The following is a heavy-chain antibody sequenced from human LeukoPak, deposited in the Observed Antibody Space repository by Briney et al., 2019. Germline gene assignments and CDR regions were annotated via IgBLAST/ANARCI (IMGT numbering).Heavy chain of an antibody. D-gene: IGHD3-22*01. CDR2: ISSSSSYI. Sequence: PGGSLRLSCAASGFTFSSYSMNWVRQAPGKGLEWVSSISSSSSYIYYADSVKGRFTISRDNAKNSLYLQMNSLRAEDTAVYYCAREVDSSGYFDYWGQGTLVTVSS. V-gene: IGHV3-21*01. J-gene: IGHJ4*02. CDR1: GFTFSSYS. CDR3: AREVDSSGYFDY.